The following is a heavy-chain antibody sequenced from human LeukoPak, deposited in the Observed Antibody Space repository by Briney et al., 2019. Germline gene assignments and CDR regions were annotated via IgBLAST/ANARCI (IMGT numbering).Heavy chain of an antibody. J-gene: IGHJ4*02. CDR1: GYTFTSYY. D-gene: IGHD4-17*01. V-gene: IGHV1-46*01. CDR3: ARVDATVTTFDY. Sequence: ASVKVSCKASGYTFTSYYMHWVRQAPGQGLEWMGIINPSGGSTSYAQKFQGRVTMTRDMSTSTAYMELRSLRSDDTAVYYCARVDATVTTFDYWGQGTLVTVSS. CDR2: INPSGGST.